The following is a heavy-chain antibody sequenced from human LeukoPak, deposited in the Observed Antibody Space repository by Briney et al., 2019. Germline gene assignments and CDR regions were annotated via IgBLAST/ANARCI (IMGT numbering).Heavy chain of an antibody. D-gene: IGHD3-3*01. CDR2: IIPILGTA. V-gene: IGHV1-69*10. J-gene: IGHJ6*04. CDR3: AVVNYDFWSGYSADV. CDR1: GGTFSSYA. Sequence: GASVKVSCKASGGTFSSYAISWVRQAPGQGLEWMGGIIPILGTANYAQKFQGRVTITADKSTSTAYMELSSLRSEDTAVYYCAVVNYDFWSGYSADVWGKGTTVTVSS.